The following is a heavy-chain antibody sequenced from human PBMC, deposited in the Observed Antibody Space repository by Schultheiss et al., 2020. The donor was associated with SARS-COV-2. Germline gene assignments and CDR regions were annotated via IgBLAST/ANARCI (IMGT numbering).Heavy chain of an antibody. J-gene: IGHJ6*02. V-gene: IGHV4-34*09. D-gene: IGHD3-22*01. CDR1: DGSISSYY. CDR2: INHGGST. Sequence: SQTLSLTCTVSDGSISSYYWSWIRQPPGKGLEWIGEINHGGSTNYNPSLKSRVTISVDTSKNQFSLKLSSVTAADTAVYYCARGRAYDSSGTYYYYGMDVWGQGTTVTVSS. CDR3: ARGRAYDSSGTYYYYGMDV.